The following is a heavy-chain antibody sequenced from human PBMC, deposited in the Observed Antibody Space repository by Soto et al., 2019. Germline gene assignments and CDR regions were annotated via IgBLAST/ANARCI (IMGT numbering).Heavy chain of an antibody. J-gene: IGHJ4*02. V-gene: IGHV3-30*18. D-gene: IGHD4-17*01. CDR2: ISYHGSDK. CDR3: AKDHLTTTVTTVGY. Sequence: QVQLVESGGGVVQPGRSLRLSCAASGFTFSNYGVHWVRQAPGKGLEWVAVISYHGSDKYYPDSVKGRFTISRDNSKNTLYLQMESLRAEDTAVYYCAKDHLTTTVTTVGYWGQGTLVTVSS. CDR1: GFTFSNYG.